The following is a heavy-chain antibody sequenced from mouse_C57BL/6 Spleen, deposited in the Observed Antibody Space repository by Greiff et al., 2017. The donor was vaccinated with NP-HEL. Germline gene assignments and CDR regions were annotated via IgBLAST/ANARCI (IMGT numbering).Heavy chain of an antibody. CDR3: ARHGDGYHWYFDV. CDR2: IWSDGST. D-gene: IGHD2-3*01. CDR1: GFSLTSYG. Sequence: VKLMESGPGLVAPSQSLSITCTVSGFSLTSYGVHWVRQPPGKGLEWLVVIWSDGSTTYNSALKSRLSISKDNSKSQVFLKMNSLQTDDTAMYYCARHGDGYHWYFDVWGTGTTVTVSS. V-gene: IGHV2-6-1*01. J-gene: IGHJ1*03.